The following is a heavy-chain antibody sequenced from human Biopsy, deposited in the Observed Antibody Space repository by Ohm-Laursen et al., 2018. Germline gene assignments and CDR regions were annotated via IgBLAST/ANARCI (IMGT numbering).Heavy chain of an antibody. J-gene: IGHJ2*01. V-gene: IGHV4-59*01. D-gene: IGHD3-22*01. CDR2: VYYTGST. Sequence: TLSLTCTVSGDSISSYYWSWIRQPPGKGLQWIGYVYYTGSTDYNPSFQSRVTISVGTSMNHFSLRLRSVTPADTAIYYCARDRGYYSDRTVPGYFDLWGRGTLVTVSS. CDR1: GDSISSYY. CDR3: ARDRGYYSDRTVPGYFDL.